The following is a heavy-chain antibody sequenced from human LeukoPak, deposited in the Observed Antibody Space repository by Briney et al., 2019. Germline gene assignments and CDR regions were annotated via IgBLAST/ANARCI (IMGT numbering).Heavy chain of an antibody. D-gene: IGHD2-15*01. CDR1: GFMFSNHD. J-gene: IGHJ3*02. CDR3: ARKRCSGGSCYDDAFDI. CDR2: IGSAGDT. Sequence: GGSLRLSCAASGFMFSNHDMHWVRQVSGKGLEWVSGIGSAGDTYYPGSVKGRFTISRENAKNSLSLEMNSLGVEDTALYYCARKRCSGGSCYDDAFDIWGQGTMVTVSS. V-gene: IGHV3-13*01.